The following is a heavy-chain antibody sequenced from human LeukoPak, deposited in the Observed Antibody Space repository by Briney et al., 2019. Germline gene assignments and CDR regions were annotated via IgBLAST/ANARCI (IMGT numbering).Heavy chain of an antibody. D-gene: IGHD6-13*01. CDR1: GYTFSSYA. J-gene: IGHJ5*02. CDR2: INAGNGNT. V-gene: IGHV1-3*01. CDR3: AREGAAAGTSNGGWFDP. Sequence: ASVKVSCKASGYTFSSYALHWVRQAPGQKLEWMGWINAGNGNTKYSQKFQGRVTMTRDTSTSTVYMELSSLTSDDTAVYYCAREGAAAGTSNGGWFDPWGQGTLVTISS.